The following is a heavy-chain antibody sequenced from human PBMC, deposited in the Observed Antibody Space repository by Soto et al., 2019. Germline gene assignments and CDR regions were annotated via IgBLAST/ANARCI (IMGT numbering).Heavy chain of an antibody. CDR2: INPNSVGT. V-gene: IGHV1-2*04. CDR1: GYTFTGYY. J-gene: IGHJ6*02. Sequence: VSVKVSCKASGYTFTGYYKHWARQAPGQGLEWMGWINPNSVGTNYAQKFQGWVTMTRDTSISTAYMELSRLRSDDTAVYYCAREGLVVVPAPVDTGYYYYGMDVWGQGTTVTASS. CDR3: AREGLVVVPAPVDTGYYYYGMDV. D-gene: IGHD2-2*01.